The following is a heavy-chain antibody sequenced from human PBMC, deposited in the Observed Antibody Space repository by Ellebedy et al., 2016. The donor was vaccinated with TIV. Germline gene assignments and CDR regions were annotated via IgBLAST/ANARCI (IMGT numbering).Heavy chain of an antibody. D-gene: IGHD4-23*01. CDR3: ASSRGGKLPGY. V-gene: IGHV4-59*12. J-gene: IGHJ4*02. CDR2: IYYSGST. CDR1: GGSISGYY. Sequence: SETLSLTCTVSGGSISGYYWNWIRKPPGKGLEWIGYIYYSGSTKYNPSLKSRVTISVDTSKNQFSLKLSSVTAADTAVYYCASSRGGKLPGYWGQGTLVTVSS.